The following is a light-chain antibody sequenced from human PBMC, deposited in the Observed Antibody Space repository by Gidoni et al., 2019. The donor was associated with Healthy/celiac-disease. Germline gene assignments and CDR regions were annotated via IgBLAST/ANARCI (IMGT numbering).Light chain of an antibody. Sequence: ELVLTQSPGTMSLSPGERATLSCMASQSVSSSYLAWYQQKPGQAPRLLSYGASSRATGIPDRFSGSGSGTDFTRTISRLEPEEFSVYYCQQYGSSPGGTFGQGTKVEIK. CDR1: QSVSSSY. V-gene: IGKV3-20*01. CDR2: GAS. J-gene: IGKJ1*01. CDR3: QQYGSSPGGT.